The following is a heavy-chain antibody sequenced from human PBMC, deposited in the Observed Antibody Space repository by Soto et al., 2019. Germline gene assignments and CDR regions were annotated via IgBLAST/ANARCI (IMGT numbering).Heavy chain of an antibody. Sequence: EVQLVESGGDLVQPGGSLRLSCAASGFTFSSYWMHWVRQAPGKGLVWVSRINSDGSSTSYADSVKGRFTISRDNAKSTLYVQMNNLRAEDTAVYYCARGDRYGGAEYFQYWGQGTLVTVSS. CDR2: INSDGSST. J-gene: IGHJ1*01. CDR1: GFTFSSYW. V-gene: IGHV3-74*01. D-gene: IGHD4-17*01. CDR3: ARGDRYGGAEYFQY.